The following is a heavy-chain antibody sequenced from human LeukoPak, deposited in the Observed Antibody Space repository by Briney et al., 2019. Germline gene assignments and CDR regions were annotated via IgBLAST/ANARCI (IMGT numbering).Heavy chain of an antibody. Sequence: SETLSLTCSVSGGSVSSYYWSWIRQPPGKGLEWIGYVYYTGSTNSNPSLKSRVTMFEDKSKNQFSLRQDSVAVADTAVYYCARHFAYSSSSYFDYWGQGSLVTVSS. V-gene: IGHV4-59*08. CDR3: ARHFAYSSSSYFDY. CDR1: GGSVSSYY. CDR2: VYYTGST. D-gene: IGHD6-6*01. J-gene: IGHJ4*02.